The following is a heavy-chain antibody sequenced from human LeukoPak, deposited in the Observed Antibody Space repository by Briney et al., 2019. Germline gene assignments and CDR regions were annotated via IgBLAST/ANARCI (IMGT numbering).Heavy chain of an antibody. V-gene: IGHV3-48*03. J-gene: IGHJ4*02. CDR3: AKEIWSNSLAAGGSSLFDY. CDR2: ISSSSSYI. CDR1: GFTFSSYE. D-gene: IGHD6-13*01. Sequence: QPGGSLRLSCAASGFTFSSYEMNWVRQAPGKGLEWVSSISSSSSYIYYADSVKGRFTISRDNSKNTLYLQMNSLRAEDTAVYYCAKEIWSNSLAAGGSSLFDYWGQGTLVTVSS.